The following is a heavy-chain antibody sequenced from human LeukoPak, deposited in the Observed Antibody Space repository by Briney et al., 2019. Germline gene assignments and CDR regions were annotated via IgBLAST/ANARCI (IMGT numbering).Heavy chain of an antibody. D-gene: IGHD2-15*01. CDR2: IYYSGST. CDR3: ARHHGISVLHYFGY. V-gene: IGHV4-39*01. Sequence: SETLSLTCTVSGGSISSSSYYWGWIRQPPGKGLEWIGSIYYSGSTYYNPSLKSRVTISVDTSKNQFSLKLSSVTAADTAVYYCARHHGISVLHYFGYWGQGTLVTVSS. CDR1: GGSISSSSYY. J-gene: IGHJ4*02.